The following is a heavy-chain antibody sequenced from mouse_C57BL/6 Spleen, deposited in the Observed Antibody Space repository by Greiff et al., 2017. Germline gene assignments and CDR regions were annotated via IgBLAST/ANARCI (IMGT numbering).Heavy chain of an antibody. CDR2: IDPANGNT. J-gene: IGHJ4*01. Sequence: EVMLVESVAELVRPGASVKLSCTASGFNIKNTYMHWVKQRPEQGLEWIGRIDPANGNTKYAPKFQGKATITADTSSNTAYLQLSSLTSEDTAIYYCARYGWLLPNDYAMDYWGQGTSVTVSS. CDR3: ARYGWLLPNDYAMDY. CDR1: GFNIKNTY. V-gene: IGHV14-3*01. D-gene: IGHD2-3*01.